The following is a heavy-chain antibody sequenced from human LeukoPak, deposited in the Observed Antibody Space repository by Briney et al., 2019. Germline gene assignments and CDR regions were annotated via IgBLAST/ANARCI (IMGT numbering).Heavy chain of an antibody. D-gene: IGHD1-26*01. Sequence: GGSLRLSCAGSGFIFSNYEMNWVRQAPGKGLEWVSYISSTGSDISYADSVKGRFTISRDNAENSLYLQMNSLRAEDTAVYYCARDLPTGTYRAYFDNWGQGTLVTVSS. CDR2: ISSTGSDI. J-gene: IGHJ4*02. V-gene: IGHV3-48*03. CDR3: ARDLPTGTYRAYFDN. CDR1: GFIFSNYE.